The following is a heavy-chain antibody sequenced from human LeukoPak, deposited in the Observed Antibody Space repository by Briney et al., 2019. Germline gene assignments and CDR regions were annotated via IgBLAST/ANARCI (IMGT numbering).Heavy chain of an antibody. V-gene: IGHV3-74*01. J-gene: IGHJ5*02. D-gene: IGHD4-23*01. CDR2: ISTDESST. Sequence: GGSLRLYCVASGFTFSSYWMHWVRQAPGKGLVWVSRISTDESSTNYADSVQGRFTISRDNAKNTLYLQMNSLRAEDTAVYYCARRATTVINGFDPWGQGTLVTVSS. CDR3: ARRATTVINGFDP. CDR1: GFTFSSYW.